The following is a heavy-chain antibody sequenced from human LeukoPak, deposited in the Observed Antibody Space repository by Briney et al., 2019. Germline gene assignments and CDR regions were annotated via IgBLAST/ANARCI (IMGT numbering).Heavy chain of an antibody. CDR2: IYYSGST. V-gene: IGHV4-30-4*08. Sequence: SQTLSLTCTVSGGSISSGDYYWSWIRQPPGKGLEWIGYIYYSGSTYYNPSLKSRVTISVDTSKNQFSLKLSSVTAADTAVYYCARGHYYDSSGTRHAFDICGQATMVTDSS. CDR3: ARGHYYDSSGTRHAFDI. J-gene: IGHJ3*02. D-gene: IGHD3-22*01. CDR1: GGSISSGDYY.